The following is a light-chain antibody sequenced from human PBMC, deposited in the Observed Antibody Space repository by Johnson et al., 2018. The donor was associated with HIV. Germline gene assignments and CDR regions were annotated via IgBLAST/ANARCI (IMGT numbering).Light chain of an antibody. J-gene: IGLJ1*01. Sequence: QSVLTQPPSVSAAPGQKVTISCSGSSSNIGNNYVSWYQQLPGTAPKLLIYDNNKRPSGIPDRFSGSKSGTSATLGITGLQTGDEADYYCGTWDSSLSAGGYVCRTGTKVTVL. CDR2: DNN. CDR1: SSNIGNNY. CDR3: GTWDSSLSAGGYV. V-gene: IGLV1-51*01.